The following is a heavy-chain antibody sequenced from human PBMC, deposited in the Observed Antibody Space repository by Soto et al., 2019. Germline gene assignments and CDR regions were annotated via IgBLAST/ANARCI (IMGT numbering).Heavy chain of an antibody. V-gene: IGHV1-69*13. Sequence: ASVKVSCKASGGTFSSYAISWVRQAPGQGLEWMGGIIPIFGTANYAQKFQGRVTITADESTSTAYMELSSLRSEDTAVYYCARGTWEATIFSYYYGMDVWGQGTTVTVSS. D-gene: IGHD3-3*01. J-gene: IGHJ6*02. CDR2: IIPIFGTA. CDR1: GGTFSSYA. CDR3: ARGTWEATIFSYYYGMDV.